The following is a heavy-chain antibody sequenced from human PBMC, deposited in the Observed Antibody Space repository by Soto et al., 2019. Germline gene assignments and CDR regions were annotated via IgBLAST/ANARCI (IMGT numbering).Heavy chain of an antibody. CDR1: GYTFTSYD. CDR2: MNPNSGNT. V-gene: IGHV1-8*01. D-gene: IGHD4-4*01. CDR3: ARGVDGYSNYGTTHYYYYMDV. J-gene: IGHJ6*03. Sequence: ASVKVSCKASGYTFTSYDINWVRQATGQGLEWMGWMNPNSGNTGYAQKFQGRVTMTRNTSISTAYMELSSLRSEDTAVYYCARGVDGYSNYGTTHYYYYMDVWGKGTTVTVSS.